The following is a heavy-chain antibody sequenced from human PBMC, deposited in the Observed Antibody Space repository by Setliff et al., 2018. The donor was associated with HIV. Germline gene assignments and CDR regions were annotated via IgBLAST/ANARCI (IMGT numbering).Heavy chain of an antibody. D-gene: IGHD6-13*01. CDR2: IYAAGST. J-gene: IGHJ3*02. V-gene: IGHV3-53*04. CDR3: ARVSKSSPDAFDI. Sequence: PGGSLSLSCAASGFSVSSNYMSWVRQAPGKGLEWVSVIYAAGSTYYADSVKGRFTISRHNSKNTLYLQLNSLRAEDTAVYYCARVSKSSPDAFDIWGQGTMVTVSS. CDR1: GFSVSSNY.